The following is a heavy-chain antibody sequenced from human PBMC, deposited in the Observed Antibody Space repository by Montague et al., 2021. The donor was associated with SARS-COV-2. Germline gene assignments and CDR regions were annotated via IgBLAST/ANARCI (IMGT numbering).Heavy chain of an antibody. CDR1: GGSINYYY. CDR2: IYSSCNA. D-gene: IGHD3-10*01. V-gene: IGHV4-4*07. J-gene: IGHJ4*02. CDR3: ASGARQGYGFRLGSFDS. Sequence: SETLSLTCTVSGGSINYYYWHWLRQSAAKGLEWIGRIYSSCNANYSPSLKSRVTMSVDTSKNQFSLKLSSVTAADTAVYYCASGARQGYGFRLGSFDSWGQGTLVTVSS.